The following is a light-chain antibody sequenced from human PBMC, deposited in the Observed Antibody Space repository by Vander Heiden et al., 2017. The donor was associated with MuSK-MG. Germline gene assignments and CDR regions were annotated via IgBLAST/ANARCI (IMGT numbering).Light chain of an antibody. V-gene: IGKV1-39*01. Sequence: DIQMTQSPSSLSASVGDRVTITCRTSQSISTYLNWYQQKPGKAPKLLIYGISNLQGGVPSRFSGSGSGTEFTLTISSLQPEDFATYYCQENYRTRFTFGPGTKVDVK. J-gene: IGKJ3*01. CDR3: QENYRTRFT. CDR2: GIS. CDR1: QSISTY.